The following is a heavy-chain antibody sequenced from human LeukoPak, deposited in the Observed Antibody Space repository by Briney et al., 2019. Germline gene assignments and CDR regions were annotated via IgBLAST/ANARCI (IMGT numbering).Heavy chain of an antibody. CDR2: INPSGGST. CDR3: ARGTTDDY. D-gene: IGHD1-1*01. V-gene: IGHV1-46*01. Sequence: ASVKVSCKASGYTFTSYYIDWVRQAPGQGLEWMGVINPSGGSTRYAQKFQGRVTMTGDTSTRTVYMELSSLTSADTAVYYYARGTTDDYWGQGTPVTVSS. J-gene: IGHJ4*02. CDR1: GYTFTSYY.